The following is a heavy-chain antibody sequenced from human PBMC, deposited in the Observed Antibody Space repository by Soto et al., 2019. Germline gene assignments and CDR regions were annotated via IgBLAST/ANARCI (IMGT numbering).Heavy chain of an antibody. CDR2: IKGDGSDP. Sequence: EVQLVESGGDLVQPGGSLRLSCATSGFTLNDYYISWVRQVPGKGLEWVGNIKGDGSDPHYVDSVKGRFTISRDNAENLIYLQMNHLRVEDSAMYYCARAPVTADWGQGTPVTVSS. V-gene: IGHV3-7*03. J-gene: IGHJ4*02. CDR3: ARAPVTAD. CDR1: GFTLNDYY.